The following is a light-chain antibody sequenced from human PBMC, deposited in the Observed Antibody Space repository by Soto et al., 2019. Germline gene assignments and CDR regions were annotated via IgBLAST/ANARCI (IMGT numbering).Light chain of an antibody. J-gene: IGKJ3*01. CDR3: QQSHSTPFT. CDR2: TAS. CDR1: QSISSY. Sequence: DIQMTQSPSSQSASVGDRVTITCRASQSISSYLNWYKQKPGKAPKLLIYTASSLKSGVPSRFSGSGSGTDFTLTISSLQPEDFATYYCQQSHSTPFTFGPGTKVDIK. V-gene: IGKV1-39*01.